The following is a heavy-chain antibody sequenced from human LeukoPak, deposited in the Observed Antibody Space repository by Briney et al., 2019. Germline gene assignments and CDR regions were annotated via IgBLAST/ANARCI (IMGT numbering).Heavy chain of an antibody. CDR3: ARFSSIAAAFDY. J-gene: IGHJ4*02. Sequence: SETLSLTCIVSSGSIRSDSYYWSWIRQPAGKGLEWIGRIYTSGSTNYNPSLKSRVTMSVDTSKNQFSLKLSSVTAADTAVYYCARFSSIAAAFDYWGQGTLVTVSS. D-gene: IGHD6-13*01. CDR2: IYTSGST. V-gene: IGHV4-61*02. CDR1: SGSIRSDSYY.